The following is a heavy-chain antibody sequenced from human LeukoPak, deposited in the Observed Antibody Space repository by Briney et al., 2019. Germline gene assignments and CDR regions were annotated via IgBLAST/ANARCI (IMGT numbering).Heavy chain of an antibody. V-gene: IGHV4-61*02. CDR2: IYTSGST. Sequence: SDTLSLTCTVSGGSISSGSYYWSWIRQPAGKGLEWIGRIYTSGSTNYNPSLKSRVTISVDTSKNQFSLKLSSVTAADTAVYYCARDLRSYDFWSGYFNWFDPWGQGTLVTVSS. D-gene: IGHD3-3*01. CDR3: ARDLRSYDFWSGYFNWFDP. CDR1: GGSISSGSYY. J-gene: IGHJ5*02.